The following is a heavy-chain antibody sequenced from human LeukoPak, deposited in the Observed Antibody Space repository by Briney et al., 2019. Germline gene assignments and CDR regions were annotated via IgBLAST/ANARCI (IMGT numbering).Heavy chain of an antibody. V-gene: IGHV4-59*01. J-gene: IGHJ6*03. CDR1: GGSISSYY. Sequence: SETLSLTCTVSGGSISSYYWSWIRQPPGKGLEWIGYTYYSGSTNYNPSLKSRVTISVDTSKNQFSLKLNSVTAADTAVYYCARVQFRHTHNQLRSYYYMDVWGKGTTVTVSS. D-gene: IGHD3-3*01. CDR3: ARVQFRHTHNQLRSYYYMDV. CDR2: TYYSGST.